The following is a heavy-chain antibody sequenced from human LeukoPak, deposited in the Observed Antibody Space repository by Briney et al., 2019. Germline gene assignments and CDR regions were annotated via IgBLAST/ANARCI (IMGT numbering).Heavy chain of an antibody. J-gene: IGHJ4*02. Sequence: PGGSLRLSRAASGFTFSNYALSWVRQAPGKGLEWVSSISASGGSTVYADSVKGRFTISRDNSKNTLYLQMNSLRAEDTAVYYCANRNYYAKSDYYSYYFDYWGQGTLVTVSS. CDR1: GFTFSNYA. CDR3: ANRNYYAKSDYYSYYFDY. CDR2: ISASGGST. V-gene: IGHV3-23*01. D-gene: IGHD3-22*01.